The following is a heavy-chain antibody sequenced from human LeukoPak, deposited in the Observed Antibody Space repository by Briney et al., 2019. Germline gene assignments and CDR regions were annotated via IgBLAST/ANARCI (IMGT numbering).Heavy chain of an antibody. J-gene: IGHJ4*02. Sequence: GGSLRPSCAASGFTFSSYAMSRVRQAPGKGLEWVSAISGSGGSTYYADSVKGRFTISRDSSKNTLYLQMNSLRAEDTAVYYCAKASRRSGSLDYWGQGTLVTVSS. CDR3: AKASRRSGSLDY. D-gene: IGHD3-10*01. CDR2: ISGSGGST. V-gene: IGHV3-23*01. CDR1: GFTFSSYA.